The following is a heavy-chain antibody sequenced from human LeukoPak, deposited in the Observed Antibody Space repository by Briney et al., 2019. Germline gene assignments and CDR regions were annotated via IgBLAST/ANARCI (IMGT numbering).Heavy chain of an antibody. CDR1: GFTFSDNY. CDR2: ISSSGSI. D-gene: IGHD3-22*01. V-gene: IGHV3-11*04. J-gene: IGHJ3*02. Sequence: GGSLRLSCAASGFTFSDNYMSWIRQAPGKGLEWVSYISSSGSIYYADSVKGRFTISRDNAKNSLYLQMNNLRAEDTAVYYCARDWRDSSGKFPNDAFDIWGQGTMVTVSS. CDR3: ARDWRDSSGKFPNDAFDI.